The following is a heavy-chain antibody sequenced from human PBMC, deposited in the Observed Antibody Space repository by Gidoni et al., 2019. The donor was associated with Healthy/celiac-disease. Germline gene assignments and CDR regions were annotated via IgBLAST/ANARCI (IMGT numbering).Heavy chain of an antibody. CDR3: ARVGGSYYDSSGYYPGGYFDL. D-gene: IGHD3-22*01. Sequence: QVQLVQSGAEVKKPGSSVKVSCKASGGTFSSYAISWVRPAPGQGLEWMGGIIPIFGTANYAQKFQGRVTIIADESTSTAYMELSSLRSEDTAVYYCARVGGSYYDSSGYYPGGYFDLWGRGTLVTVSS. CDR1: GGTFSSYA. V-gene: IGHV1-69*01. CDR2: IIPIFGTA. J-gene: IGHJ2*01.